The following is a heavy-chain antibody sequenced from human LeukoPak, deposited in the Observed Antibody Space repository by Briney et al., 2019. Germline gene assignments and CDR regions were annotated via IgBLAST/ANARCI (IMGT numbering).Heavy chain of an antibody. CDR1: GFTFSSYE. Sequence: GGSLRLSCAASGFTFSSYEMNWVRQAPGKGLEWVSYISTSGSTRNYADSVQGRFTISRDNAENSLYLQMNSLRAEDTAVYYCARVRASLDYRGQGTLVTVSS. J-gene: IGHJ4*02. D-gene: IGHD3-10*01. V-gene: IGHV3-48*03. CDR3: ARVRASLDY. CDR2: ISTSGSTR.